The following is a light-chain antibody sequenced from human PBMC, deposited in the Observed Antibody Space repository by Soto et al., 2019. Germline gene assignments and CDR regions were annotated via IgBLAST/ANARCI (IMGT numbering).Light chain of an antibody. Sequence: EIVMTQSPGTLSLSPGERATLSCRASQSVASSYLAWYQQKPGQTPRLLIYGTSSRATGIPDRFSGSGSGTDFTLTISRLEPEDVAVYYCQHYGASRFTFGPGTKVHNK. CDR2: GTS. J-gene: IGKJ3*01. CDR3: QHYGASRFT. V-gene: IGKV3-20*01. CDR1: QSVASSY.